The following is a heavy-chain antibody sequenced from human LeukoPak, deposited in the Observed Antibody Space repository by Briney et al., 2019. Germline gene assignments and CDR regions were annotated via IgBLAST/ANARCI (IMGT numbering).Heavy chain of an antibody. CDR1: GFTFNDYY. CDR3: ATEGAGFDT. V-gene: IGHV3-11*01. J-gene: IGHJ5*02. Sequence: SLLLSCAASGFTFNDYYISWSRLAPEKVLDWLSYINIGGTNTHYADSVNGRFTNSRDNAKKSLYLEMNNLRPEDTAVYYRATEGAGFDTWGQGVLVTVSS. CDR2: INIGGTNT.